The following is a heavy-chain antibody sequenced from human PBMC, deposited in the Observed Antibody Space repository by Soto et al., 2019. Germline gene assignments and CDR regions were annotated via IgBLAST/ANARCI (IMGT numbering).Heavy chain of an antibody. CDR3: ARHSGCSSTSCHDAFDI. V-gene: IGHV4-59*08. Sequence: SETLSLTCTVSGGSISSYYWSWIRQPPGKGLEWIGYIYYSGSTNYNPSLKSRVTISVDTSKNQFSLKLSSVTAADTAVYYCARHSGCSSTSCHDAFDIRGQGTMVTVSS. CDR1: GGSISSYY. CDR2: IYYSGST. D-gene: IGHD2-2*01. J-gene: IGHJ3*02.